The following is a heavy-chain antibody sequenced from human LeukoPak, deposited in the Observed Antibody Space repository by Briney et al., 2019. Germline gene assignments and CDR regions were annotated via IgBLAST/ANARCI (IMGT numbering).Heavy chain of an antibody. V-gene: IGHV3-21*01. CDR2: ISSSSSYI. CDR3: ARSPNYPRLRLAPFDY. J-gene: IGHJ4*02. CDR1: GFTFSSYS. D-gene: IGHD6-19*01. Sequence: KSGGSLRLSCAASGFTFSSYSMNWVRQAPGKGLEWVSSISSSSSYIYYADSVKGRFTISRDNAKNSLYLQMNSLRAEDTAVYYCARSPNYPRLRLAPFDYWGQGTLVTVSS.